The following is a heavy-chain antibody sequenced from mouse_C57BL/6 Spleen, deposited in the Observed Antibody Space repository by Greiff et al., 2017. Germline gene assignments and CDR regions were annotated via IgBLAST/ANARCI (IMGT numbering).Heavy chain of an antibody. CDR1: GYAFSSSW. CDR3: ARGGDDDGYYNRYFDV. D-gene: IGHD2-3*01. CDR2: IYPGDGDT. Sequence: QVQLQQSGPELVKPGASVKISCKASGYAFSSSWMNWVKQRPGKGLEWIGRIYPGDGDTNYNGKVKGKATLTADKSSSTAYMQLSSLTSEDSAVYFCARGGDDDGYYNRYFDVWGTGTTVTVSS. J-gene: IGHJ1*03. V-gene: IGHV1-82*01.